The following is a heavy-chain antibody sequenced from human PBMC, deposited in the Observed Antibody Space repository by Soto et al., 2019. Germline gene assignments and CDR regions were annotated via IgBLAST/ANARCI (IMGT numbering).Heavy chain of an antibody. D-gene: IGHD3-3*02. V-gene: IGHV1-18*01. Sequence: QAQLVQSGAEVKKPGASVKVSCKASGYTFRSYAISWVRQAPGQGLEWMGRISGYNGDANYAQKFQGRVTMTTDTSTNTAYMDLRGLRSYDTAVYSCARVRIFGGDIDPPYNYGMDVWGQGTTVTVSS. CDR1: GYTFRSYA. CDR2: ISGYNGDA. CDR3: ARVRIFGGDIDPPYNYGMDV. J-gene: IGHJ6*02.